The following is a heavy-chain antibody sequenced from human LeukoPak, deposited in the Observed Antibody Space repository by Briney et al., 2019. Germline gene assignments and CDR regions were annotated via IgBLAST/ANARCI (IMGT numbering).Heavy chain of an antibody. D-gene: IGHD6-19*01. CDR2: IYYSGST. V-gene: IGHV4-39*01. Sequence: SETLSLTCSVSGGSISSSNYYWGWIRQPPGQGLEWIGTIYYSGSTYYNPSLKSRVTISVDTSRNQFSLRLTSVTAADTAVYYCARPRTRLAWFDPWGQGTLVTVSS. CDR1: GGSISSSNYY. CDR3: ARPRTRLAWFDP. J-gene: IGHJ5*02.